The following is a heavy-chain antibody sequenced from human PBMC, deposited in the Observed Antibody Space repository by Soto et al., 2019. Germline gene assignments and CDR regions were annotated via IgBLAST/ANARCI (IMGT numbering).Heavy chain of an antibody. CDR1: GVSISSSHW. J-gene: IGHJ4*02. Sequence: QVQLQESGPGLVKASGTLSLTCAVSGVSISSSHWWTWVRQPPGKGLEWIGEVYHSGTTNYNPSLKSRLTISVDKSNNQFSLRLSSVTAADTAVYYCARGSGTYYPYWGQGTLVTVSS. V-gene: IGHV4-4*02. CDR2: VYHSGTT. CDR3: ARGSGTYYPY. D-gene: IGHD3-10*01.